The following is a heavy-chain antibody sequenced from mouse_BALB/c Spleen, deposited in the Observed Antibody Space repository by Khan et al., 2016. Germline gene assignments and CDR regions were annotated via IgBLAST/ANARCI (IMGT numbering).Heavy chain of an antibody. CDR1: GYIFSNDW. J-gene: IGHJ2*01. CDR2: ISPTGGST. Sequence: QVQLKQSGAELMKPGASVKISCKTPGYIFSNDWIEWVKQRPGHGLEWSGEISPTGGSTKYNEKFKGKASVTADTSANTAYMQLSSLTSADSAVYYCARGNYWGQGTTLTVSS. V-gene: IGHV1-9*01. CDR3: ARGNY.